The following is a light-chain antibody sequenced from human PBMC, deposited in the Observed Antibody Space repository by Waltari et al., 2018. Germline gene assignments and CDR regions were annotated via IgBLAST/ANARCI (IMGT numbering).Light chain of an antibody. J-gene: IGKJ1*01. V-gene: IGKV4-1*01. CDR1: QSVFYSSNNRNY. CDR3: QQYYATPRT. Sequence: DIVMTQSPDSLAVSLGERATINCKSSQSVFYSSNNRNYLGWYQHKPGQPPKLLIYWASTRESGVPDRFSGSGSWTDFTLTHSSLQAEDVAVYYCQQYYATPRTFGQGTKVEIK. CDR2: WAS.